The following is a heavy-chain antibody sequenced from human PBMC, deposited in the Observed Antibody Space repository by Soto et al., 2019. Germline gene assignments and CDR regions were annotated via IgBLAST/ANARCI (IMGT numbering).Heavy chain of an antibody. J-gene: IGHJ4*02. CDR1: GGSISSYY. CDR2: IYYSGNT. CDR3: ARVGAGHFDY. Sequence: SETLSLTCTVSGGSISSYYWSWIRQPPGKGLEWIGYIYYSGNTNYNPSLKSRVTISIDTSKNQFSLKLGSVTAADTAGYYCARVGAGHFDYWGQGTLVTVSS. D-gene: IGHD6-19*01. V-gene: IGHV4-59*01.